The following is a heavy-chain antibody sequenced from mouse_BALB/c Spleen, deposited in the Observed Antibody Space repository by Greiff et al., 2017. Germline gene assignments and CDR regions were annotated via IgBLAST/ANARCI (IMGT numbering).Heavy chain of an antibody. CDR1: GFTFSSFG. Sequence: EVKLVESGGGLVQPGGSRKLSCAASGFTFSSFGMHWVRQAPEKGLEWVAYISSGSSTIYYADTVKGRFTISRDNPKNTLFLQMTSLRSEDTAMYYCARNGNYYYAMDYWGQGTSVTVSS. V-gene: IGHV5-17*02. CDR3: ARNGNYYYAMDY. D-gene: IGHD2-1*01. J-gene: IGHJ4*01. CDR2: ISSGSSTI.